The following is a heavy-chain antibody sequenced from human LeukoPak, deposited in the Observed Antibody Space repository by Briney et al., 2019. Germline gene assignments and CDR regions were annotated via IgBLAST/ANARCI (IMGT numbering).Heavy chain of an antibody. J-gene: IGHJ4*02. CDR1: GGSISSSSYY. Sequence: PSETLSLTCTVSGGSISSSSYYWGWIRQPPGKGLEWIGSIYYSGSTYYNPSLKSRVTISVDTSKNQFSLKLSSVTAADTAVYYCARVLKGRAPFDYWGQGTLVTVSS. CDR2: IYYSGST. V-gene: IGHV4-39*01. CDR3: ARVLKGRAPFDY.